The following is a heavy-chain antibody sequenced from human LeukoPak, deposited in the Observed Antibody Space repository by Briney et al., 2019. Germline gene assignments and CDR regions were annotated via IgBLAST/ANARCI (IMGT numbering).Heavy chain of an antibody. V-gene: IGHV4-34*01. D-gene: IGHD5-12*01. Sequence: SETLSLTCAVYGGSFSGYYWSWIRQPPGKGLEWIGEINHSGSTNYNPSLKSRVTISVDTSKNQFSLKLSSVTAADTAVYYCARHDSGYDYGVGYWGQGTLVTVSS. CDR2: INHSGST. CDR3: ARHDSGYDYGVGY. J-gene: IGHJ4*02. CDR1: GGSFSGYY.